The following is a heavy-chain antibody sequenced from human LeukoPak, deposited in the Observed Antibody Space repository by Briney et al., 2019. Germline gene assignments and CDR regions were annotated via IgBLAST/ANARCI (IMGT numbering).Heavy chain of an antibody. Sequence: SVKVSCKASGGTFISYAISWVRQAPGQGLEWMGGIIPIFGTANYAQKFQGRVTITTDESTSTAYMGLSSLRSEDTAVYYCARAAFRHYDSSGLLFDYWGQGTLVTVSS. CDR3: ARAAFRHYDSSGLLFDY. J-gene: IGHJ4*02. V-gene: IGHV1-69*05. CDR2: IIPIFGTA. D-gene: IGHD3-22*01. CDR1: GGTFISYA.